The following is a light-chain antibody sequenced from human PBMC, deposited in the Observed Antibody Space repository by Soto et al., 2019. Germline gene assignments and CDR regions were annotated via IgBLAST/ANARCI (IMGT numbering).Light chain of an antibody. CDR2: KAS. J-gene: IGKJ2*01. Sequence: DIQMTHSPSTLSASVGDRGTITCRASDTINGWLAWYQQKPGKAPKLLINKASTLESVFPSRLSVIGSGTEFTLTISGLQPDDFASYYCQQYNSYSSNTFVQGTKLEIK. V-gene: IGKV1-5*03. CDR1: DTINGW. CDR3: QQYNSYSSNT.